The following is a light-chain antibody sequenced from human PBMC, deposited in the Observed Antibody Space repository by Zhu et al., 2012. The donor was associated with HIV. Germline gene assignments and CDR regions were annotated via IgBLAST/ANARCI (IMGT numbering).Light chain of an antibody. J-gene: IGKJ4*01. CDR1: QSVSSY. CDR3: QQRSNWPLT. V-gene: IGKV3-11*01. Sequence: IVLTQSPATLSLSPGERAIVSCRASQSVSSYLAWYQQKPGQAPRLLIYDASKRATGIPARFSGSGSGTDFTLTISSLEPEDFALYYCQQRSNWPLTFGGGTKVEIK. CDR2: DAS.